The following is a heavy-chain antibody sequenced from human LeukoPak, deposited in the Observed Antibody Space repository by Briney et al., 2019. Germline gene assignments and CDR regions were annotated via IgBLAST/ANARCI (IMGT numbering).Heavy chain of an antibody. V-gene: IGHV3-21*01. CDR3: ARVRAGLQAFDT. D-gene: IGHD4-11*01. Sequence: PGESLRLSCAVSGFKFNTHNLNWVRQAPGKGLEWVSSIGSGSKYILYADSVKGRFTVSRDNAKNSLYLQMNSLRAGDTAVYYCARVRAGLQAFDTWGQGTLVTVSS. J-gene: IGHJ5*02. CDR2: IGSGSKYI. CDR1: GFKFNTHN.